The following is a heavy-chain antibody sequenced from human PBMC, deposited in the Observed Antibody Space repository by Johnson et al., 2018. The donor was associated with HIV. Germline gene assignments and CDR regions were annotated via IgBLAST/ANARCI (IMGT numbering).Heavy chain of an antibody. V-gene: IGHV3-9*01. CDR1: GFTFDDYA. CDR2: ISGNSDNI. D-gene: IGHD6-6*01. J-gene: IGHJ3*01. CDR3: ASEVEYSILGGV. Sequence: VQLVESGGGLVQPGGSLRLSCAPSGFTFDDYAMHWVRQPPGKGLEWVSGISGNSDNIAYADSVTGRFTVARANAKHSLHLQRNNLRVEDTAVYYCASEVEYSILGGVWGQGTMVTVSS.